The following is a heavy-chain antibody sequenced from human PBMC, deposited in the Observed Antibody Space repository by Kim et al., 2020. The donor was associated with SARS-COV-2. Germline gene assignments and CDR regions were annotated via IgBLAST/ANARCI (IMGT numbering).Heavy chain of an antibody. CDR2: ISSSAGTI. Sequence: GGSLRLSCAASGFTFSYYFMSWIRQAPGKGLEWVSYISSSAGTIYYADSVKGRFTISRDNAKNSLYLQMNSLRAEDTAVYYCARVLGYYDSPRFDYWGQGTLVTVSS. D-gene: IGHD3-22*01. J-gene: IGHJ4*02. CDR1: GFTFSYYF. CDR3: ARVLGYYDSPRFDY. V-gene: IGHV3-11*04.